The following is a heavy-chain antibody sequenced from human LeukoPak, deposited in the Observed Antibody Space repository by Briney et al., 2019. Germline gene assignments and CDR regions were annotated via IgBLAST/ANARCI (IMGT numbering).Heavy chain of an antibody. Sequence: GGSLRLSCAASGFTFSSYAMSWIRQGPGKGLEWVSGISDSGGSTYYADSVKGRFTISRDNSKNTLYLQMSSLRAEDTAVYYCAKLPVSYSSGWSNFDYWGQGTLVTVSS. D-gene: IGHD6-19*01. CDR3: AKLPVSYSSGWSNFDY. CDR2: ISDSGGST. CDR1: GFTFSSYA. J-gene: IGHJ4*02. V-gene: IGHV3-23*01.